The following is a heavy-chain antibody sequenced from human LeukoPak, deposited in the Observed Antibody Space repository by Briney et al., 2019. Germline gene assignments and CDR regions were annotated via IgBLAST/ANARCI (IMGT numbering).Heavy chain of an antibody. J-gene: IGHJ3*02. CDR3: ATMGLAASGADAFDI. CDR2: IYPSGST. D-gene: IGHD6-13*01. CDR1: GGSISSGGYS. V-gene: IGHV4-30-2*01. Sequence: SETLSLTCAVSGGSISSGGYSWSWIRQPPGKGLEWIGYIYPSGSTYYNPSLKSRVTISVDGSKNQFSLKLSSVTAADTAVYYCATMGLAASGADAFDIWGQGTMVTVSS.